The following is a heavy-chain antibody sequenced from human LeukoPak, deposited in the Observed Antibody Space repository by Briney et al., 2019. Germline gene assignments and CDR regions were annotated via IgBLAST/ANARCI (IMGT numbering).Heavy chain of an antibody. Sequence: ASVKVSCKASGGTFSSYDINWVRQATGQGLEWMGWMNPNSGNTGYAQKFQGRVTMTRNTSISTAYMELSSLRSEDTAVYYCARRVLLYDILTAYSRYYYYYMDVWGRGTTVTISS. CDR3: ARRVLLYDILTAYSRYYYYYMDV. CDR1: GGTFSSYD. V-gene: IGHV1-8*02. D-gene: IGHD3-9*01. CDR2: MNPNSGNT. J-gene: IGHJ6*03.